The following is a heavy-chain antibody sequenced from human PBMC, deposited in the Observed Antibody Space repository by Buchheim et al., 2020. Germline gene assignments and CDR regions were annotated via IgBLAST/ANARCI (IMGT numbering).Heavy chain of an antibody. CDR2: ISYDGSNK. J-gene: IGHJ4*02. CDR1: GFTFSSYA. V-gene: IGHV3-30-3*01. CDR3: ARVGLPYYFDY. Sequence: QVQLVESGGGVVQPGRSLRLSCAASGFTFSSYAMHWVRQAPGKGLEWVAVISYDGSNKYYADSVKGRFTISRDNSKNTLYLQMNSLRAEDTAVYYCARVGLPYYFDYWGQGTL. D-gene: IGHD5-12*01.